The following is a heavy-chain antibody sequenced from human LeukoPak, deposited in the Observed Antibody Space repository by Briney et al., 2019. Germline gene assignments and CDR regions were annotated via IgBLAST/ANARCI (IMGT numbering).Heavy chain of an antibody. CDR3: ARDMGIYDSSSPYYFDY. CDR2: IIPIFDTA. CDR1: GGTFSSYA. V-gene: IGHV1-69*05. Sequence: ASVKVSGKASGGTFSSYAISWLRQATGQGLEWMGGIIPIFDTANSAQKFQDRVTITTDESTRTAYMELSSLRSEHTAVYYCARDMGIYDSSSPYYFDYWGQGTLVTVSS. J-gene: IGHJ4*02. D-gene: IGHD3-22*01.